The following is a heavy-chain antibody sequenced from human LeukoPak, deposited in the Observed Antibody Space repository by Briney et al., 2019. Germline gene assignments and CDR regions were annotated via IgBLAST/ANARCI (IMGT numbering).Heavy chain of an antibody. Sequence: GGSLRLSCAASGFTFGSYSMNWVRQAPGKGLEWVSSISSSSSYIYYADSVKGRFTISRDNAKNSLYLQMNILRVEDTAVYYCAREGLIRFRDAFDIWGQGTMVTVSS. CDR2: ISSSSSYI. D-gene: IGHD3-3*01. J-gene: IGHJ3*02. V-gene: IGHV3-21*01. CDR1: GFTFGSYS. CDR3: AREGLIRFRDAFDI.